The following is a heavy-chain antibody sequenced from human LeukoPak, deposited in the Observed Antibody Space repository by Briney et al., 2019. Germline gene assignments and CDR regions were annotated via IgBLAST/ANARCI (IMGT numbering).Heavy chain of an antibody. CDR3: AKDTSTNLDAFDI. J-gene: IGHJ3*02. CDR2: ISWNSGSI. V-gene: IGHV3-9*01. Sequence: PGRSLRLSCAASGFTFDDYAMHWVRQAPRKGLEWVSGISWNSGSIGYADSVKGRFTISRDNAKNSLYLQMNSLRAEDTALYYCAKDTSTNLDAFDIWGQGTMVTVSS. D-gene: IGHD2-2*01. CDR1: GFTFDDYA.